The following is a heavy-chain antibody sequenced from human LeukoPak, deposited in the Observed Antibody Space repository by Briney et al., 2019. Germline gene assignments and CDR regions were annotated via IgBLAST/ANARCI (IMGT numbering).Heavy chain of an antibody. CDR2: IFTSGST. CDR3: ARWYYYDSGNYPSFDY. D-gene: IGHD3-10*01. Sequence: PSETLSLTCTVSGGSISSYYWSWIRQPAGRGLEWIGRIFTSGSTNYNPSLKSRVTISVDTSKNQFSLKLSSVIAADTAVYYCARWYYYDSGNYPSFDYWGQGTLVTVSS. V-gene: IGHV4-4*07. CDR1: GGSISSYY. J-gene: IGHJ4*02.